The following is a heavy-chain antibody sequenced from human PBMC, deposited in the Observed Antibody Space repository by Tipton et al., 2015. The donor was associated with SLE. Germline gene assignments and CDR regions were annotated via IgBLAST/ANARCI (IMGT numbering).Heavy chain of an antibody. CDR1: GGSISSSSYY. J-gene: IGHJ4*02. V-gene: IGHV4-39*01. D-gene: IGHD4-17*01. Sequence: TLSLTCTVSGGSISSSSYYWGWIRQPPGKGLEWIGSIYYSGSTYYNPSLKSRVTISVDTSKNQFSLKLSSVTAADTAVYYCATTYNYGDYMANWGQGALLTVSS. CDR2: IYYSGST. CDR3: ATTYNYGDYMAN.